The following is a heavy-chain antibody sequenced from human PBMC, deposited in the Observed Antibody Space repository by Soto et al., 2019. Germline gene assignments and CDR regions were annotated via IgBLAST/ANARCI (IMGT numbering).Heavy chain of an antibody. CDR1: GGSISSGGYY. CDR2: IYYSGST. CDR3: AREGDYGDYGSDY. J-gene: IGHJ4*02. D-gene: IGHD4-17*01. Sequence: QVQLQESGPGLVKPSQTLSLTCTVSGGSISSGGYYWSWIGQHPGQALEWIGYIYYSGSTYYNPSLKSRVTISVDTSKNQFSLKLSSVTAADTAVYYCAREGDYGDYGSDYWGQGTLVTVSS. V-gene: IGHV4-31*03.